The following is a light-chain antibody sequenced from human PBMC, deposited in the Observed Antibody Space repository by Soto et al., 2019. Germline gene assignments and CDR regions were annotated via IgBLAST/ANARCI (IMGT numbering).Light chain of an antibody. V-gene: IGKV1-9*01. CDR2: GAS. CDR3: QHYNSYSEA. Sequence: IQLTQSPSSLSASVGDRVTITCRASQGVSIYLAWYQQKLGKAPKVLIYGASTLQAGVPSRFSGSGSGPDFTLTISSLQPEDFATYYCQHYNSYSEAFGQGTKVDIK. J-gene: IGKJ1*01. CDR1: QGVSIY.